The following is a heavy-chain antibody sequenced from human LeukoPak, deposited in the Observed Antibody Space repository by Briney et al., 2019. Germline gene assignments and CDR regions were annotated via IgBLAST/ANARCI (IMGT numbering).Heavy chain of an antibody. CDR1: GASISSAYH. D-gene: IGHD3-22*01. CDR2: IYYSGST. J-gene: IGHJ4*02. CDR3: ARYDSSGYYSSLDY. Sequence: KASETLSLTCTVSGASISSAYHWSWIRQLPGKGLEWIGYIYYSGSTYYNPSLKSRVTISIDTSKNQFSLKLSSVTAADTAVYYCARYDSSGYYSSLDYWGQGTLVTVSS. V-gene: IGHV4-31*03.